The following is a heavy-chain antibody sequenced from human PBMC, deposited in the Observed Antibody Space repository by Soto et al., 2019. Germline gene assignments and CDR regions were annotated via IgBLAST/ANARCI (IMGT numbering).Heavy chain of an antibody. CDR2: VLPITGST. V-gene: IGHV1-69*06. CDR1: GGLFSVFS. CDR3: ATIRVRGGPLRFED. D-gene: IGHD5-12*01. Sequence: QVQLVQSGAEVKKPGSSVKVSCKTSGGLFSVFSFNWVRQAPGQGLEWMGGVLPITGSTDYAQNFQGRLTITADRSTSTIYMELSRLTSDDTANYYCATIRVRGGPLRFEDGGQGTLISVSS. J-gene: IGHJ4*01.